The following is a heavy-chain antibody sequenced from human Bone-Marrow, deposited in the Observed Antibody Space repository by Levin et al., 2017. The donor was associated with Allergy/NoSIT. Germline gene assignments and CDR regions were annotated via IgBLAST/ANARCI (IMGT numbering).Heavy chain of an antibody. D-gene: IGHD3-22*01. V-gene: IGHV1-18*01. CDR3: ARVDYYDSSGYFSI. CDR1: GYTFSLYG. CDR2: ISSYNGNT. J-gene: IGHJ4*02. Sequence: ASVKVSCKASGYTFSLYGITWVRQAPGQGLEWMGWISSYNGNTDYAQNLQGRVTMPTDTSTRTVHMDVRSQTSDDTAVYYCARVDYYDSSGYFSIWGQGTLVTVSS.